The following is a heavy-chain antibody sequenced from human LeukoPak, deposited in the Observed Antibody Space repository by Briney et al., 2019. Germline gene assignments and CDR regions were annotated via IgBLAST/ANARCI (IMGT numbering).Heavy chain of an antibody. CDR1: GGSISSGGYY. V-gene: IGHV4-31*03. CDR2: IYYSGST. CDR3: ARDRPRYNWFDP. J-gene: IGHJ5*02. Sequence: SQTLSLTCTVSGGSISSGGYYWSWLRQHPGKGLEWIGYIYYSGSTYYNPSLKSRVTISVDTSKNQFSLKLSSVTAADTAVYYCARDRPRYNWFDPWGQGTLVTVSS.